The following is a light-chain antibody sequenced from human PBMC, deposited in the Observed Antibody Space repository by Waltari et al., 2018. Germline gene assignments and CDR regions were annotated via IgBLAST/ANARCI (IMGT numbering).Light chain of an antibody. Sequence: DIQMTQSPSSLSASVGDRVTITCQASQDSSIYLNWYQQKPGKAPKLLIYDASNLETGVPSRFSGSGSGTDFTFTISSLQPEDVATYYCQQFDNLLSLTFGGGTKVEIK. V-gene: IGKV1-33*01. CDR2: DAS. CDR3: QQFDNLLSLT. CDR1: QDSSIY. J-gene: IGKJ4*02.